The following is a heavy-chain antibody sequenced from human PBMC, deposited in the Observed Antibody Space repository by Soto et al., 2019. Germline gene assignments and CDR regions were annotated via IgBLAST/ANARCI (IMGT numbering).Heavy chain of an antibody. CDR3: ARDQWHRRSSDLYYFDY. CDR2: ISSSSSYI. Sequence: LRLSCAASGFTFSSYSMNWVRQAPGKGLEWVSSISSSSSYIYYADSVKGRFTISRDNAKNSLYLQMNSLRAEDTAVYYCARDQWHRRSSDLYYFDYWGQGTLVTVSS. CDR1: GFTFSSYS. D-gene: IGHD6-6*01. J-gene: IGHJ4*02. V-gene: IGHV3-21*01.